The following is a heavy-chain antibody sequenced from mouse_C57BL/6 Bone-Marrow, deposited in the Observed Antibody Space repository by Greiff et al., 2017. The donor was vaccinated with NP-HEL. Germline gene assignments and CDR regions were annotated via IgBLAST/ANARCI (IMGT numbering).Heavy chain of an antibody. Sequence: QVQLQQSGAELVKPGASVKMSCKASGYTFTSYWITWVKQRPGQGLEWIGDIYPGSGSTNYNEKFKSKATLTVDTSSSTAYMQLSSLTSEDSAVYYCARLRDGYLGYYFDYWGQGTTLTVSS. D-gene: IGHD2-3*01. CDR1: GYTFTSYW. V-gene: IGHV1-55*01. J-gene: IGHJ2*01. CDR2: IYPGSGST. CDR3: ARLRDGYLGYYFDY.